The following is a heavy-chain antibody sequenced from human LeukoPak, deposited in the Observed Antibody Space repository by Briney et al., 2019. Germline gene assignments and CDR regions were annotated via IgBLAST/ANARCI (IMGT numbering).Heavy chain of an antibody. J-gene: IGHJ4*02. D-gene: IGHD6-13*01. V-gene: IGHV3-48*02. CDR3: ARGRSAAGPLHYCDY. Sequence: GGSLRLSCAASGFTFSTYSINWVRQAPGKGLEWVSYISSSSSTIFYADSVKGRFTISRDNAENSLYLQMNSLRDEDTAMYYCARGRSAAGPLHYCDYWGQGALVTVSS. CDR1: GFTFSTYS. CDR2: ISSSSSTI.